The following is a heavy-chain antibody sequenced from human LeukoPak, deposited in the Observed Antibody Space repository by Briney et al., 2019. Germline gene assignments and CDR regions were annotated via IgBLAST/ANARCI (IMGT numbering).Heavy chain of an antibody. Sequence: SETLSLTCTVSGGSISSYYWSWIRQPPGKGLEWIGYIYYSGSTNYNPSLKSRVTISVDTSKNQFSLKLSSVTAAGTAVYYCARSGRPGGFDYWGQGTLVTVSS. D-gene: IGHD2-15*01. J-gene: IGHJ4*02. CDR1: GGSISSYY. CDR2: IYYSGST. CDR3: ARSGRPGGFDY. V-gene: IGHV4-59*08.